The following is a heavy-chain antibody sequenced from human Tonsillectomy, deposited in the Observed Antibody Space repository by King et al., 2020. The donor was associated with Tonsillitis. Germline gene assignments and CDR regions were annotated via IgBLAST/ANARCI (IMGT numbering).Heavy chain of an antibody. J-gene: IGHJ2*01. CDR3: ARGGYYYVLWYFDL. D-gene: IGHD3-10*02. CDR2: ISSSSSYI. Sequence: VQLVESGGGLVKPGGSLRLSCAASGFTFSSSSMNWVRQAPGKGLEWVASISSSSSYIYYADSMKGRFTISRDNAKKSLYLQMNSPRAEDTAVYYCARGGYYYVLWYFDLWGRGTLVTVSS. CDR1: GFTFSSSS. V-gene: IGHV3-21*01.